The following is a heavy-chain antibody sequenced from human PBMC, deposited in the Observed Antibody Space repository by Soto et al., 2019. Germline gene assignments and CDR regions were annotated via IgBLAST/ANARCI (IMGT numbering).Heavy chain of an antibody. CDR3: ARYYCTSSSCFLFDS. V-gene: IGHV4-30-4*01. CDR1: GGSITSGDYY. Sequence: SETLSLTCTVSGGSITSGDYYWSWFRQPPGKGLEWIGYIFYSGSTYYNPSLKSRLSMSVDTSKNQFSLTLRSVTAADTAVYYCARYYCTSSSCFLFDSWGQGALVTVS. J-gene: IGHJ4*02. D-gene: IGHD2-2*01. CDR2: IFYSGST.